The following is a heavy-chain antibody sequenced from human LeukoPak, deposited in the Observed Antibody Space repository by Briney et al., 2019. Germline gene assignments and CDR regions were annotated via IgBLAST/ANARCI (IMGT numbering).Heavy chain of an antibody. CDR3: ATSMAQDVDAFHI. J-gene: IGHJ3*02. CDR1: GFTFSSYG. V-gene: IGHV3-23*01. Sequence: GGSLRLSCAASGFTFSSYGMSWVRQAPGKGLEWVSAISGSGGSTYYADSVKGRFTISRDNSKNSLYLQMNNLRAEDTAMFYCATSMAQDVDAFHIWGQGTMVTVSS. CDR2: ISGSGGST. D-gene: IGHD2-21*01.